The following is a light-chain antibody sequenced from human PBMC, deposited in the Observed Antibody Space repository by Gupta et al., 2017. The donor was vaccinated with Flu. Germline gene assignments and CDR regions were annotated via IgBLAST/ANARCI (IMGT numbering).Light chain of an antibody. CDR1: QTPRHGNGNNY. V-gene: IGKV2-28*01. CDR3: MQTLQTPWT. Sequence: EILMTQSPLSLPVTPGEPASISCRSSQTPRHGNGNNYLEWYLQKPGQDPHLVTYWGSNRASGGPDRFSGRGSGTEFTLKIRRVEAEDVGVYYCMQTLQTPWTFGQGTKVEIK. J-gene: IGKJ1*01. CDR2: WGS.